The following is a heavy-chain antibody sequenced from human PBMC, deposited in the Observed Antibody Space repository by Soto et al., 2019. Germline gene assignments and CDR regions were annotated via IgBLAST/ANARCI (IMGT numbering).Heavy chain of an antibody. Sequence: GGSLRLSCAASGFTFSSYGMHWVRQAPGKGLEWVAVISYDGSNKYYADSVKGRFTISRDNSKNTLYLQMNSLRAEDTAVYYCAKGLVPYYYHGMDVWGQGTTVTVSS. CDR1: GFTFSSYG. CDR2: ISYDGSNK. V-gene: IGHV3-30*18. J-gene: IGHJ6*02. CDR3: AKGLVPYYYHGMDV.